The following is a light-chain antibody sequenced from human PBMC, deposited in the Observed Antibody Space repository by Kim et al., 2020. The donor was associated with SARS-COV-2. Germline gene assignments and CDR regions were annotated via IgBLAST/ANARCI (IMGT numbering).Light chain of an antibody. J-gene: IGKJ3*01. CDR3: QQSYITPFT. CDR2: AAS. CDR1: QSISSH. V-gene: IGKV1-39*01. Sequence: DIQMTQSPSSLSASVGDRVTITCRTTQSISSHLTWYQQKPGRAPKRLISAASTLQGGVPSWFSGSGSETDFTLTISSLQPEDFATYFCQQSYITPFTFGPGTKVDIK.